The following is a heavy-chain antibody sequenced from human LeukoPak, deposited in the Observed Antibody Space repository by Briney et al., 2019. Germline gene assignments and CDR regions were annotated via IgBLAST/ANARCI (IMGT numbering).Heavy chain of an antibody. CDR3: AKDRQLDWFDP. Sequence: GGSLRLSCAASGFTFSSYAMSWVRQAPGKGLEWVSTISGSGGSTYYADPVKGRFTISRDSSKNTLYLQMNSLRAEDTAVYYCAKDRQLDWFDPWGQGTLVTVSS. V-gene: IGHV3-23*01. CDR2: ISGSGGST. CDR1: GFTFSSYA. D-gene: IGHD6-19*01. J-gene: IGHJ5*02.